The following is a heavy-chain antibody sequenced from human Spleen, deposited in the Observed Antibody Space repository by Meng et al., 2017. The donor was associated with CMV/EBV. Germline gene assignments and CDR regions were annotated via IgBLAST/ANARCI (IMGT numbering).Heavy chain of an antibody. V-gene: IGHV1-2*02. CDR1: GYTFTGYY. CDR3: ARGFSDADIVVVPAANIDLNWFDP. CDR2: INPNSGGT. D-gene: IGHD2-2*01. Sequence: ASVKVSCKASGYTFTGYYMHWVRQAPGQGLEWMGWINPNSGGTNYAQKFQGRVTMTRDTSTSTVYMELSSLRSEDTAVYYCARGFSDADIVVVPAANIDLNWFDPWGQGTLVTVSS. J-gene: IGHJ5*02.